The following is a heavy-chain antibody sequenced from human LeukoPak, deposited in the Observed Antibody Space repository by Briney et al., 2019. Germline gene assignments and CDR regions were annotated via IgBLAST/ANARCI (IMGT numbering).Heavy chain of an antibody. CDR3: ARGAGFGELFTLTHLYYFDN. CDR1: GYTFTGYY. D-gene: IGHD3-10*01. CDR2: INPNSGGT. Sequence: ASVKVSCKASGYTFTGYYMHWVRQAPGQGLEWMGWINPNSGGTNYAQKFQGRVTVTRDTSISTAYMELSSLRSDDTAVYYCARGAGFGELFTLTHLYYFDNWGQGTLVTVSS. J-gene: IGHJ4*02. V-gene: IGHV1-2*02.